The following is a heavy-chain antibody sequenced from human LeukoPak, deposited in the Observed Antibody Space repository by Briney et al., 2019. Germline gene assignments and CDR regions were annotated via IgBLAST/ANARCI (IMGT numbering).Heavy chain of an antibody. D-gene: IGHD3-10*01. CDR1: GFTFTNSA. Sequence: QPGGSLRLSCASSGFTFTNSAMSWVRQAPGKGLEWVAAIGNSGTTYYADSVKGRFTISRDNSKSTLFLQMTSLRAEDTAVCYCAKKRAVITDNWFDPWGQGTLVTVSS. V-gene: IGHV3-23*01. CDR2: IGNSGTT. J-gene: IGHJ5*02. CDR3: AKKRAVITDNWFDP.